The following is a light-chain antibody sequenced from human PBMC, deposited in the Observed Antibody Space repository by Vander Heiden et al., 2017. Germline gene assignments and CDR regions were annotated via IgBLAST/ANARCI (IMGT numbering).Light chain of an antibody. CDR1: QSLLHSNGYNF. CDR3: RQTLQTPFT. J-gene: IGKJ3*01. V-gene: IGKV2-28*01. Sequence: DIVMTQSPLSLPVTPGEPASISCRSSQSLLHSNGYNFLDWYLQKPGQAPQLLIYAGSHRASGVPDRLSGSGSGTDFTLKISRVQAEDVGIYFCRQTLQTPFTFGPGTKVDIK. CDR2: AGS.